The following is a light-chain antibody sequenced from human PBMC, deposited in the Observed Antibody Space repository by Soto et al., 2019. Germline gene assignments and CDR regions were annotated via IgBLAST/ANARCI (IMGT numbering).Light chain of an antibody. Sequence: DIQMTQSPSTLSASIGDRVTITCRASQTVYTWLAWYQQKLGTAPKLLIYEASTLHSGVPSRFTGSGSGTEFTLVISRLQPDDFATYFCLQDYDFPYTFGQGTKLEI. CDR2: EAS. V-gene: IGKV1-5*03. CDR1: QTVYTW. CDR3: LQDYDFPYT. J-gene: IGKJ2*01.